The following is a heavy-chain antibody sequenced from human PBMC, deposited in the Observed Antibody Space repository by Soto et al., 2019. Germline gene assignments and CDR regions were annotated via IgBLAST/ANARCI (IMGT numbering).Heavy chain of an antibody. V-gene: IGHV3-30-3*01. J-gene: IGHJ4*02. Sequence: QVELVESGGGVVQPGRSLRLSCAASGFTFSTYTMYWVRQAPGKGLEWVAGLSNNGINTDYADSVKGRLTISRDKAMHTLHLQMNSLRAEDTAVYFCAREWSLSVAGPGYWGQGTLVTVSS. CDR3: AREWSLSVAGPGY. CDR2: LSNNGINT. D-gene: IGHD6-19*01. CDR1: GFTFSTYT.